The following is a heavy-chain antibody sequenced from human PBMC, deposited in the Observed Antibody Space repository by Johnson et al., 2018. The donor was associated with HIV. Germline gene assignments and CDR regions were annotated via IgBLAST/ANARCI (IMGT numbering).Heavy chain of an antibody. CDR3: ARDGGNDYGDYVGGGALDI. D-gene: IGHD4-17*01. CDR2: IGSSGSVT. V-gene: IGHV3-20*04. J-gene: IGHJ3*02. CDR1: GFTFDDYG. Sequence: MLLVESGGGVVRPGGSLRLSCAASGFTFDDYGMSWVRQAPGKGLEWISFIGSSGSVTEYADSVKRRFTVSRDNAKNTLYLQMNSLRAEDTAVYYCARDGGNDYGDYVGGGALDIWGQGTMVTVSS.